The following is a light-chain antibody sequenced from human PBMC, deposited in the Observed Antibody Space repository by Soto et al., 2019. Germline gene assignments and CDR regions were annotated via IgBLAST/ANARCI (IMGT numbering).Light chain of an antibody. J-gene: IGKJ2*02. CDR2: GAS. CDR1: QSVRNSY. CDR3: QQDDSSPGT. Sequence: EIVLTQSPGTLSLSPGERATLSCRASQSVRNSYLAWYQQKPGQAPRLLIYGASSRAAGIPERFSGSGSGTDFTLTITRLEPEDFAVFYCQQDDSSPGTFGQGTQLEIK. V-gene: IGKV3-20*01.